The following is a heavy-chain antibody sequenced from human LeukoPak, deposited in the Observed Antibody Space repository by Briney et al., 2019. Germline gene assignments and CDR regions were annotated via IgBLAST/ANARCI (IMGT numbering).Heavy chain of an antibody. CDR2: ISSSGSYI. CDR3: ARMRAVGATKKFDY. V-gene: IGHV3-21*01. CDR1: GFTFSSYS. D-gene: IGHD1-26*01. Sequence: GGSLRLSCAASGFTFSSYSMNWVRQAPGKGLEWVSPISSSGSYIYYADSMKGRFTISRDNTKNSLYLQVNSLRAEDTAVYYCARMRAVGATKKFDYWGQGTLVTVSS. J-gene: IGHJ4*02.